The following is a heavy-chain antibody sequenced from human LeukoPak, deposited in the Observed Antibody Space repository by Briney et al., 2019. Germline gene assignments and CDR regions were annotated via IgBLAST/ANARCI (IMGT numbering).Heavy chain of an antibody. Sequence: GGSLRLSCAASGFTFSSYSMNWVRQAPGKGLEWVSSISSSSSYIYYADSVKGRFTISRDNAKNSLYLQMNSLRAEDTAVYYCARDLDLIYCSSTSCSLFDYWGQGTLVTVSS. D-gene: IGHD2-2*01. CDR3: ARDLDLIYCSSTSCSLFDY. V-gene: IGHV3-21*01. CDR1: GFTFSSYS. CDR2: ISSSSSYI. J-gene: IGHJ4*02.